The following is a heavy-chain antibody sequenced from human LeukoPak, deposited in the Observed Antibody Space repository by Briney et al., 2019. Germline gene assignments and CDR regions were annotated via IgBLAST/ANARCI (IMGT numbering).Heavy chain of an antibody. CDR2: ISGSGDRT. D-gene: IGHD1-26*01. V-gene: IGHV3-23*01. CDR1: GLGFSSA. J-gene: IGHJ4*02. CDR3: ATGTGGSYTWGIYYFDY. Sequence: GGSLRLSCAASGLGFSSAMNWVRQAPGKGLEWVSAISGSGDRTYYGDSVKGRFTISRDNSKNTLYLQMNSLRAEDTAVCYCATGTGGSYTWGIYYFDYWGQGALVTVSS.